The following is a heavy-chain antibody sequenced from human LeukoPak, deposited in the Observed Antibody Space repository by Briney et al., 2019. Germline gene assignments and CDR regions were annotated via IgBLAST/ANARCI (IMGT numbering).Heavy chain of an antibody. CDR3: ARLNNHGTIAARSDFDY. J-gene: IGHJ4*02. CDR2: INHSGST. CDR1: GGSFSGYY. Sequence: SETLSLTCAVYGGSFSGYYWSWIRQPPGKGLEWIGEINHSGSTNYNPSLKSRVTISVDTSKNQFSLKLSSVTAADTAVYYCARLNNHGTIAARSDFDYWGQGTLVTVSS. D-gene: IGHD6-6*01. V-gene: IGHV4-34*01.